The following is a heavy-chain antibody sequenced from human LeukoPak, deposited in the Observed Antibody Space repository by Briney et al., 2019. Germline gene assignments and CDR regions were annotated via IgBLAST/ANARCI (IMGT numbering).Heavy chain of an antibody. CDR2: INSDGSST. Sequence: GGSLRLSCAASGFTFSSYWMHWVRQAPGKGLVWVSRINSDGSSTSYADSVKGRFTISRDNAKNTLYLQMNSLRAEDTAVYYCARDVYCGGDCSSGYFDYWGQGTLVTVSS. D-gene: IGHD2-21*02. J-gene: IGHJ4*02. CDR3: ARDVYCGGDCSSGYFDY. CDR1: GFTFSSYW. V-gene: IGHV3-74*01.